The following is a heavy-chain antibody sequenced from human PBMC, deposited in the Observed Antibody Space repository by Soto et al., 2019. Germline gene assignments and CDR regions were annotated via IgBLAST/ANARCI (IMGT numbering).Heavy chain of an antibody. D-gene: IGHD3-10*01. CDR1: GGSFSGYY. CDR2: INHSGST. V-gene: IGHV4-34*01. Sequence: SETLSLTCAVYGGSFSGYYWSWIRQPPGKGLEWIGEINHSGSTNYNPSLKSRVTISVDTSKNQFSLKLSSVTAADTAVYYCARVVGVRGVNDAFDIWGQGTMVTVSS. J-gene: IGHJ3*02. CDR3: ARVVGVRGVNDAFDI.